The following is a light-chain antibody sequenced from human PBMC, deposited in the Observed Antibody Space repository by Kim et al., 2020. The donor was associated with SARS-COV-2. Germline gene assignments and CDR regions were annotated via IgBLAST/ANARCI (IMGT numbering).Light chain of an antibody. CDR3: RQQNNLPPYT. J-gene: IGKJ2*01. CDR2: YAS. V-gene: IGKV1-33*01. Sequence: ASVRGRVTITCQATSDISNNLYKYQQKPGKTPKLVIYYASYIETGVASRSCRSRAGTDLTIPISNMQQEEIAASYYRQQNNLPPYTFGEGTKLEI. CDR1: SDISNN.